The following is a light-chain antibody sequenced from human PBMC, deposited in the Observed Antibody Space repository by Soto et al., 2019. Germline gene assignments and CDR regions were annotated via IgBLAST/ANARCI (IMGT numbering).Light chain of an antibody. CDR2: GAS. CDR3: YQCGKSWWT. V-gene: IGKV3-20*01. J-gene: IGKJ1*01. Sequence: EIVLTQSPGTLSLSPGERATLSCRASQSVSSSYLAWYQQKPGHAPRLLIYGASSRAPGVSDRFSGSGSGTDFTLTILGLEPEDFAVYYCYQCGKSWWTFAQGTK. CDR1: QSVSSSY.